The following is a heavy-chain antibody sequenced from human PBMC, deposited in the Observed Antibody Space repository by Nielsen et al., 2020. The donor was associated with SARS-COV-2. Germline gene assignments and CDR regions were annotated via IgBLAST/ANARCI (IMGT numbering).Heavy chain of an antibody. J-gene: IGHJ4*02. CDR1: GFSVSSNY. Sequence: GESLKISCAASGFSVSSNYMTWVRQAPGKGLEWVSSISSDSSYIYYADSLKGRFTISRDNAENSLYLQMNSLRAEDTAVYYCARKTVPDYWGQGTLVTVSS. D-gene: IGHD4-17*01. V-gene: IGHV3-21*01. CDR3: ARKTVPDY. CDR2: ISSDSSYI.